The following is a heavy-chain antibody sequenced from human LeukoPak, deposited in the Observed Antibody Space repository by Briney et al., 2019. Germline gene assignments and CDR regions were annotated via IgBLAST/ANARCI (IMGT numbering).Heavy chain of an antibody. CDR1: GFTFTTYS. Sequence: GGSLRLSCEASGFTFTTYSMTWVSQTPGEGLEWGSSISTRDTFINYADSVKGRFTISRDNAKNSLFLQMTSLRAEDTAMYYCARWKPRSDALDVWGKGTMVMVSS. D-gene: IGHD1-1*01. J-gene: IGHJ3*01. CDR3: ARWKPRSDALDV. V-gene: IGHV3-21*01. CDR2: ISTRDTFI.